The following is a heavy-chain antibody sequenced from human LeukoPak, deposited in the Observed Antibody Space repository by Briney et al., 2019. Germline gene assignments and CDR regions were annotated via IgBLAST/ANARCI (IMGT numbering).Heavy chain of an antibody. D-gene: IGHD1-26*01. J-gene: IGHJ4*02. Sequence: SETLSLTCTVSGGSISSYYWSWIRQPAGKGLEWIGRIYTSGSTNYNPSLKSRVTMSVDTSKNQFSLKLSSVTAADTAVYYCARVLGEWELSAFDYWGQGTLVTVSS. V-gene: IGHV4-4*07. CDR1: GGSISSYY. CDR3: ARVLGEWELSAFDY. CDR2: IYTSGST.